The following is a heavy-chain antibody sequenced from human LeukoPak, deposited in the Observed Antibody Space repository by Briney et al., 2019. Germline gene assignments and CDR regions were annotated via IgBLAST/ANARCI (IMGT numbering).Heavy chain of an antibody. J-gene: IGHJ4*01. CDR3: EYKRNLAFDN. CDR1: GASIASHSW. Sequence: PSETLSLTSAVSGASIASHSWWSWVRQPPGKGLEWIGEVYHSGGAKYKPPLNSRVTISVDTSRNHFSMTMTSVTAADKDVYFCEYKRNLAFDNGGQGT. CDR2: VYHSGGA. D-gene: IGHD1-14*01. V-gene: IGHV4/OR15-8*01.